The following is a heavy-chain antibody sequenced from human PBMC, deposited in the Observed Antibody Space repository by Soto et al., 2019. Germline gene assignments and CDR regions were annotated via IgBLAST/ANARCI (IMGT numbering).Heavy chain of an antibody. V-gene: IGHV4-59*08. J-gene: IGHJ2*01. Sequence: QVQLQESGPGLVKPSETLSLTCTVSGASISSYYWGWIRQPPGKGLEWIGYFYYSGSTSYNPSLKSRVTISVDTSKNPFSLKLSSVTAADTAVYYCARHRAATGTGYWYFDLWGRGTLVTVSS. CDR3: ARHRAATGTGYWYFDL. CDR2: FYYSGST. D-gene: IGHD6-13*01. CDR1: GASISSYY.